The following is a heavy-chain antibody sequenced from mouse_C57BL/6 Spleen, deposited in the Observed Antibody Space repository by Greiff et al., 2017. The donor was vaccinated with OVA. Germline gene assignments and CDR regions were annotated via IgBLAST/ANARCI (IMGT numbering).Heavy chain of an antibody. V-gene: IGHV1-39*01. CDR1: GYSFTDYN. D-gene: IGHD1-1*01. J-gene: IGHJ4*01. Sequence: VQLQQSGPELVKPGASVKISCKASGYSFTDYNMNWVKQSNGKSLEWIGVINPNYGTPSYNQKFKGKATLTVAQSSSTAYMQLNSLTSEDSAVYYCARWGGSSYEGAMDYWGQGTSVTVSS. CDR2: INPNYGTP. CDR3: ARWGGSSYEGAMDY.